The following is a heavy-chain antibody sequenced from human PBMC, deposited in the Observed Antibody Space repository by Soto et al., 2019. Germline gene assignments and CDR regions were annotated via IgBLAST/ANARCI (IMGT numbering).Heavy chain of an antibody. CDR2: INQDGSEK. CDR1: EFTLSSHL. CDR3: ARDRHLDP. J-gene: IGHJ5*02. Sequence: GGSLSLSCAASEFTLSSHLMSWVRQAPGKGLEWVANINQDGSEKYYVDSVKGRFTISRDNAKNSLYLQMNSLRAEDTAVYYCARDRHLDPWGQGTLVTVSS. V-gene: IGHV3-7*01.